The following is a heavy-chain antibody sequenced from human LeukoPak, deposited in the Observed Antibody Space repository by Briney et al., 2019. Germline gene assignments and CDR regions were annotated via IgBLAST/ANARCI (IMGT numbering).Heavy chain of an antibody. Sequence: GASVKVSCKASGYTFTSYGISWVRQAPGQGLEWMGWISAYNGNTNYAQKLQGRVTMTTDTSTSTAYMELRSLRSDDTAVYYCARERSNPSSGWYYFDYWGQGTLVTVSS. V-gene: IGHV1-18*01. J-gene: IGHJ4*02. CDR3: ARERSNPSSGWYYFDY. CDR1: GYTFTSYG. D-gene: IGHD6-19*01. CDR2: ISAYNGNT.